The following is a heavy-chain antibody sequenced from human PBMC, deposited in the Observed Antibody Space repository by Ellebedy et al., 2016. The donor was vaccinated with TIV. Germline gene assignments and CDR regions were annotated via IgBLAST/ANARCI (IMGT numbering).Heavy chain of an antibody. CDR2: INPSGGST. D-gene: IGHD4-17*01. V-gene: IGHV1-46*01. J-gene: IGHJ4*02. CDR1: GHTLMELS. CDR3: ARGYGDLDY. Sequence: ASVKVSCKVSGHTLMELSMQWVRQAPGQGLEWMGIINPSGGSTTYAHKFQGRVTMTRDRSTSTVYMELRSLRSEDTAVYYCARGYGDLDYWGQGTLVTVSS.